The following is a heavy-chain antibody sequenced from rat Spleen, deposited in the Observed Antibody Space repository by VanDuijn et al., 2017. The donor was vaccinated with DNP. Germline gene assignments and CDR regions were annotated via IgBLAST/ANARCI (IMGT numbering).Heavy chain of an antibody. CDR2: LSHDDSST. V-gene: IGHV5-7*01. CDR1: GFTFSDYN. J-gene: IGHJ2*01. D-gene: IGHD1-4*01. Sequence: EVQLVESGGGLVQPGRSLKLSCIASGFTFSDYNMAWVRQAPKNGLEWVATLSHDDSSTYYRDSVKGRFTMSRDNAKSTLYLQMDSLRSEDTATYYCASRPPPTRGPFDYWGQGIMVTVSS. CDR3: ASRPPPTRGPFDY.